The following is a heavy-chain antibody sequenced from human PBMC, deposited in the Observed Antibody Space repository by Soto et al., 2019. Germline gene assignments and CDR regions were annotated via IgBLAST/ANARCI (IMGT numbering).Heavy chain of an antibody. V-gene: IGHV3-15*01. CDR2: IKSKTNGGAT. J-gene: IGHJ4*02. D-gene: IGHD4-4*01. Sequence: EVQVVESGGGLVKPGGSLRLSCAASGFTFSNAWMSWVRQAPGKGLEWVGRIKSKTNGGATDYAAPVRGRFTISRDDSENTLYLQMNSLKTEDKAVYYFTTWAYDFSGNWGQGALVTVSS. CDR3: TTWAYDFSGN. CDR1: GFTFSNAW.